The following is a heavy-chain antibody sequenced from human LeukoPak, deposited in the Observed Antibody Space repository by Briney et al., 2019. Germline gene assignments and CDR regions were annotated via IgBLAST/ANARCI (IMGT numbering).Heavy chain of an antibody. CDR2: SNSDGSST. Sequence: PGGSLRLSCTASGFTFSSHWMHWVRQASGKGLVWVSRSNSDGSSTIYADSVKGRFTISRDNAKNTLYLQMNSLRAEDTAVYYCARGVYFFDYWGQGALVTVSS. D-gene: IGHD1-26*01. CDR1: GFTFSSHW. V-gene: IGHV3-74*01. CDR3: ARGVYFFDY. J-gene: IGHJ4*02.